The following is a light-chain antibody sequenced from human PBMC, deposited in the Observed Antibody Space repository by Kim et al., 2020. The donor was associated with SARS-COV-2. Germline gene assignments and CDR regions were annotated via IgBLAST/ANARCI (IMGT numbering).Light chain of an antibody. CDR1: NSDVGAYNS. Sequence: QSALTQPRSVSGSPGQSVTISCTGTNSDVGAYNSVSWYQQHPGRAPKLMISDVSKRPSGVPDRFSGSKSGNTASLTISGVQAEAEADYYCCSYADSYTLNYVFGTGTQLTVL. J-gene: IGLJ1*01. CDR3: CSYADSYTLNYV. V-gene: IGLV2-11*01. CDR2: DVS.